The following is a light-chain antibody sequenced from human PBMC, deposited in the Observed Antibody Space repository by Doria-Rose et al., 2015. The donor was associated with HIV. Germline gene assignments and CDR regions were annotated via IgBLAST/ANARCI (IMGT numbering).Light chain of an antibody. V-gene: IGKV3-20*01. CDR3: QQYGTSQGT. J-gene: IGKJ5*01. CDR2: DAS. CDR1: QRVKSSY. Sequence: EIVLTQSPGTLSLSPGERATLSCRASQRVKSSYLAWYQQKPGQAPRLLIYDASTRAIGIPDRFSGSGSGTDFTLTISRLEPEDVAVCYCQQYGTSQGTFGQGTRLEIK.